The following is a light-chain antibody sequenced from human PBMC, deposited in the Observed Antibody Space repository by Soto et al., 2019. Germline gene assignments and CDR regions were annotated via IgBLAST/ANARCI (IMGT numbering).Light chain of an antibody. J-gene: IGKJ1*01. CDR2: GAS. CDR3: QQRSNWPWT. Sequence: EIVMTQSPATLSVTPGERATLSCRASQSVSSNLAWYQQKPGQAPRLLIYGASTRATGIPARFSGSGSGTDFTLTISSLDPEDFAVYYCQQRSNWPWTFGQGTKVDIK. CDR1: QSVSSN. V-gene: IGKV3-15*01.